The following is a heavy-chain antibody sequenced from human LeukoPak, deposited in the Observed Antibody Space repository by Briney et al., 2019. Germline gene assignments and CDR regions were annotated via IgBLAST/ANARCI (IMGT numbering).Heavy chain of an antibody. J-gene: IGHJ4*02. D-gene: IGHD3-22*01. CDR1: GGSFSGYY. V-gene: IGHV4-34*01. CDR3: ARGPTKKRDYYDSSGYPY. Sequence: SETLSLTCAVYGGSFSGYYWSWIRQPPGKGLEWIGEINHSGSTNYNPSLKSRVTISVDTSKNQFSLKLNSVTAADTAVYYCARGPTKKRDYYDSSGYPYWGQGTLVTVSS. CDR2: INHSGST.